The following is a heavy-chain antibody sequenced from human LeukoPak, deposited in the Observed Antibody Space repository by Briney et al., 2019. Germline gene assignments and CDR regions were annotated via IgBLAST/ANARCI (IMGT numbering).Heavy chain of an antibody. V-gene: IGHV3-30*18. CDR2: ISYDGSNK. Sequence: GGSLRLSCAASGFTFSSYGMHWVRQAPGKGLEWVAVISYDGSNKYYADSVKGRFTISRDNSKNTLYLQMNSLRAEDTAVYYCAKGCSGGSCYIDYWGQGTLVTVSS. D-gene: IGHD2-15*01. CDR1: GFTFSSYG. CDR3: AKGCSGGSCYIDY. J-gene: IGHJ4*02.